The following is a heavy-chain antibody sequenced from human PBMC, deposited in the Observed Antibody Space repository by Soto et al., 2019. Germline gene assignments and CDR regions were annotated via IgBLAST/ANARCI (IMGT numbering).Heavy chain of an antibody. J-gene: IGHJ3*02. Sequence: QITLKESGPTLVEPTQTLTLTCTFSGFSLTTFALGVGWIRQPPGKALEWLAVIYGDDDTRYNPSLKSRLAIAKDTSKNQVVLTVTSMDPTDTGTYYCAHRTCLPGYCGGGSATYKGGAFDIWGQGTMVTVSS. D-gene: IGHD2-15*01. CDR1: GFSLTTFALG. V-gene: IGHV2-5*02. CDR3: AHRTCLPGYCGGGSATYKGGAFDI. CDR2: IYGDDDT.